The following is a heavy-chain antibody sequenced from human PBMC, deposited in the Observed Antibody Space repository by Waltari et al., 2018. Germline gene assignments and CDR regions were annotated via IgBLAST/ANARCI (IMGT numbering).Heavy chain of an antibody. D-gene: IGHD3-22*01. Sequence: VQLVESGGGLVQPGGSLRLPCATSGFPFSGHWMSWVRQAPGKGLEWVANIKQDGSEKYYVASVNGRFTISRDNAKNSLYLQMNSLRAEDTAIYYCARTSSGYFNTWGQGNLVTVSS. CDR1: GFPFSGHW. J-gene: IGHJ4*02. V-gene: IGHV3-7*03. CDR2: IKQDGSEK. CDR3: ARTSSGYFNT.